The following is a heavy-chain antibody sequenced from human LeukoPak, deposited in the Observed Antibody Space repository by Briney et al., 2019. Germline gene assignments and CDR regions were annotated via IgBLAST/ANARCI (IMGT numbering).Heavy chain of an antibody. CDR2: IYSGGST. D-gene: IGHD1-26*01. V-gene: IGHV3-53*01. Sequence: SGGSLRLSCAASGFTFSNAWMSWVRQAPGKGLEWVSVIYSGGSTYYADSVKGRFTISRDNSKNTLYLQMNSLRAEDTAVYYCARVIVGATTFYYYYMDVWGKGTTVTVSS. J-gene: IGHJ6*03. CDR1: GFTFSNAW. CDR3: ARVIVGATTFYYYYMDV.